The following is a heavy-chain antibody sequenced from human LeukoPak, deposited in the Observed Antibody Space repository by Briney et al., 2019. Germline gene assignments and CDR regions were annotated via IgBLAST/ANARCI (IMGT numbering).Heavy chain of an antibody. CDR3: ARGMITFGGVIVWDY. Sequence: GGSLRLSCAASGFTFSSYDTHWVRQATGKGLEWVSAIGTAGDTYYPGSVKGRFTISRENAKNSLYLQMNSLRAGDTAVYYCARGMITFGGVIVWDYWGQGTLVTVSS. CDR2: IGTAGDT. V-gene: IGHV3-13*01. D-gene: IGHD3-16*02. J-gene: IGHJ4*02. CDR1: GFTFSSYD.